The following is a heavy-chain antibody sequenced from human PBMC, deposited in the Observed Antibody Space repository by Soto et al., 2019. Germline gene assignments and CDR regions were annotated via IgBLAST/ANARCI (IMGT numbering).Heavy chain of an antibody. CDR1: GFTFANYA. V-gene: IGHV3-23*01. Sequence: GGSLRLSCAASGFTFANYAMTWVRQAPGKGLEWVSTISGSGVSTYYADSVKGRFTISRDNSKNTLYLQMNSLRVEDTAVYYCATTYYYGSGTLYWGQGTLVTVSS. CDR2: ISGSGVST. CDR3: ATTYYYGSGTLY. D-gene: IGHD3-10*01. J-gene: IGHJ4*02.